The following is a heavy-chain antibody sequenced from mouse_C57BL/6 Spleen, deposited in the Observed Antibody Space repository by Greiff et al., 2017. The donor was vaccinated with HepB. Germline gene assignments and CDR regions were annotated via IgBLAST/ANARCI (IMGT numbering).Heavy chain of an antibody. CDR2: IYPGDGDT. Sequence: QVQLQQSGPELVKPGASVKISCKASGYAFSSSWMNWVKQRPGKGLEWIGRIYPGDGDTNYNGKFKGKATLTADKSSSTAYMQLSSLTSEDSAVYFCARSDSSGYDAMDYWGQGTSVTVSS. J-gene: IGHJ4*01. V-gene: IGHV1-82*01. CDR3: ARSDSSGYDAMDY. CDR1: GYAFSSSW. D-gene: IGHD3-2*02.